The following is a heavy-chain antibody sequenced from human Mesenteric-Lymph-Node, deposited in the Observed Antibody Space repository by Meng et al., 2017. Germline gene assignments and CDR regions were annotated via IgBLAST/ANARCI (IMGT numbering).Heavy chain of an antibody. J-gene: IGHJ4*02. CDR3: ARTDYFDY. CDR2: ISGSGGST. Sequence: GESLKISCAASGFTFSSYAMSWVRQAPGKGLEWVSAISGSGGSTYYADSVKGRFTISRDNAKNSLYLQMNSLRAEDTAVYYCARTDYFDYWGQGTLVTVSS. V-gene: IGHV3-23*01. CDR1: GFTFSSYA.